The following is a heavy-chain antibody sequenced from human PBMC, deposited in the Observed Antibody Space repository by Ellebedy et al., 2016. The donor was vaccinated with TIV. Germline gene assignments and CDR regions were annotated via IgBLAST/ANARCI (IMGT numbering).Heavy chain of an antibody. CDR1: GGTFSSYA. CDR3: ARDHCTTTSCYILGP. V-gene: IGHV1-18*01. D-gene: IGHD2-2*02. J-gene: IGHJ5*02. CDR2: VSPYNGDT. Sequence: AASVKVSCKASGGTFSSYAISWVRQAPGQGLEWMGWVSPYNGDTKYEQSLQDRVTVTTDMSTSTAYMELRSLRSDDTAVYYCARDHCTTTSCYILGPWGHGTLVTVSS.